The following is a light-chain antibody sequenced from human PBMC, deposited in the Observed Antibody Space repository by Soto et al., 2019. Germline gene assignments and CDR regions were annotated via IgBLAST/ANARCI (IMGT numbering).Light chain of an antibody. J-gene: IGLJ1*01. CDR1: RSNVCFYNY. V-gene: IGLV2-11*01. Sequence: QSLVPQPRSACGSPGPSVTLSCTGTRSNVCFYNYVSWYQQHPGKAPKRMIYDVSKRPSGVPDRFSGSKSGNTASLTISGLQAEDEADYYCCSYAGSYTPNDVFGTGTKVTVL. CDR2: DVS. CDR3: CSYAGSYTPNDV.